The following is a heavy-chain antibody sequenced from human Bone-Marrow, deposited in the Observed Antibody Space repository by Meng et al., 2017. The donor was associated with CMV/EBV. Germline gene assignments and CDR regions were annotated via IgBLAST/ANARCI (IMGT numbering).Heavy chain of an antibody. V-gene: IGHV4-34*09. CDR3: ARVDVPDWFYP. J-gene: IGHJ5*02. Sequence: LRLSCAVYGGSFSGYYWSWIRQPPGKGLEWIGEINHSGSTNYNPSLKSRVTISVDTSKNQFSLKLSSVTAADTAVYYCARVDVPDWFYPWGQGTLVTVSS. CDR2: INHSGST. D-gene: IGHD3/OR15-3a*01. CDR1: GGSFSGYY.